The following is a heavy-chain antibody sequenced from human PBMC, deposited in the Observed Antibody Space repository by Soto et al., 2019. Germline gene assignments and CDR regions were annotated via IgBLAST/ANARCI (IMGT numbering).Heavy chain of an antibody. V-gene: IGHV4-61*08. Sequence: SETLSLTCTASGGSVSSGDYYWSWIWQSPGKGLEWIGYIYSSRSTNYNPSLKSRITISVDTSKNQLSLNLNSVTAADTAVYYCARGGSGSPFDYWGQGTLVTVSS. CDR3: ARGGSGSPFDY. J-gene: IGHJ4*02. CDR2: IYSSRST. D-gene: IGHD3-16*01. CDR1: GGSVSSGDYY.